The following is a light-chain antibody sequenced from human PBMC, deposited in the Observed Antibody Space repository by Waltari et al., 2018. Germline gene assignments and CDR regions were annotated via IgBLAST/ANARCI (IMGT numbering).Light chain of an antibody. Sequence: IVLTQSPGTLSLSPGERAPLSCRASQSVRSSYLAWYQQKPGQAPRLLIYDASSRATGTPDRFSGSGSGTDFTLTISRLEPEDFAVYYCQQYSSSPRTFGQGTKVEVK. CDR3: QQYSSSPRT. V-gene: IGKV3-20*01. CDR1: QSVRSSY. CDR2: DAS. J-gene: IGKJ1*01.